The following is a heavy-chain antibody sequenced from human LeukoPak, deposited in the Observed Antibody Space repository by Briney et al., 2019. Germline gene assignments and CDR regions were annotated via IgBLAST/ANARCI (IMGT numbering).Heavy chain of an antibody. V-gene: IGHV4-34*01. CDR2: INHSGST. Sequence: SETLSLTCAVYGGSFSGYYWSWIRQPPGKGLEWIGEINHSGSTNCNPSLKSRVTISVDTSKNQFSLKLSSVTAADTAVYYCARGRSYCSSTSCYYPYYFDYWGQGTLVTVSS. J-gene: IGHJ4*02. CDR1: GGSFSGYY. CDR3: ARGRSYCSSTSCYYPYYFDY. D-gene: IGHD2-2*01.